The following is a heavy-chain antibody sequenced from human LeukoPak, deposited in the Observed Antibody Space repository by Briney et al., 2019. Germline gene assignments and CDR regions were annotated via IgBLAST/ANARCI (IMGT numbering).Heavy chain of an antibody. CDR2: INPSGGST. J-gene: IGHJ4*02. D-gene: IGHD3-10*01. Sequence: ASVKVSCKASGYTFTSYYMHWVRQAPGQGLEWMGIINPSGGSTSYAQKFQGRVTMTRDTSTSTVYMELSSLRSEDTAVYYCARDFRVVRGVMTEDYWGQGTLVTVSS. CDR3: ARDFRVVRGVMTEDY. CDR1: GYTFTSYY. V-gene: IGHV1-46*01.